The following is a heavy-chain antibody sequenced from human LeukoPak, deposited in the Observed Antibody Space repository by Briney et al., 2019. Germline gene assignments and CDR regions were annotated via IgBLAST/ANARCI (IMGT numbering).Heavy chain of an antibody. V-gene: IGHV3-23*01. D-gene: IGHD3-10*01. CDR1: GFTFSSYA. Sequence: GGSLRLSCAASGFTFSSYAMSWVRQARGKGLEWVSDISGSGGSTYYADSVKGRFTISRDNSKNTLYLQMNSLRAEDTAVYYCAKVGRYYYGSGSYQYFDYWGQGTLVTVSS. CDR2: ISGSGGST. CDR3: AKVGRYYYGSGSYQYFDY. J-gene: IGHJ4*02.